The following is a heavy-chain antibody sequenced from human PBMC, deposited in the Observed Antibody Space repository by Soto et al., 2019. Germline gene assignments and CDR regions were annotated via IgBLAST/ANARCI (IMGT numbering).Heavy chain of an antibody. D-gene: IGHD1-1*01. J-gene: IGHJ4*02. CDR2: MYNTGST. CDR3: ARDKITGLFES. CDR1: GVSVSGDY. Sequence: PSGTLSLTCAVSGVSVSGDYWSWVRQPPGKGLEWIGYMYNTGSTVYNHSFKSRVTISVVTSKDQYSLQLKSVTAADTAVDYSARDKITGLFESWGQGPLVTSPQ. V-gene: IGHV4-59*02.